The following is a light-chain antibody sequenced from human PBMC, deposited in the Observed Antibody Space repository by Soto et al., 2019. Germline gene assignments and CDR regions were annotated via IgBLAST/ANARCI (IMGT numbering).Light chain of an antibody. V-gene: IGKV3-11*01. CDR2: DAS. Sequence: EMVLTQCPATLSVSPGERATLSCSASQSVSSYLAWYQQKPGQAPRLLIYDASNRATGIPARFSGSGSGTDFTLTISSLEPEDFAVYYCQQRSNWPRTFGQGTKV. J-gene: IGKJ1*01. CDR3: QQRSNWPRT. CDR1: QSVSSY.